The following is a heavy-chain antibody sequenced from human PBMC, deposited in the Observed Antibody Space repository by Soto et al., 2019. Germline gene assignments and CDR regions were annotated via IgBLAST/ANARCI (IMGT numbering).Heavy chain of an antibody. Sequence: QVQLVESGGGLVKPGGSLRLYCAASGFTFSDYYMSWIRQAPGKGLEWVSYISSSSSYTNYADSVKGRFTISRDNAKNSLYLQMNSLRAEDTAVYYCARVLVAGTFDYLGQGTLVTVSS. CDR2: ISSSSSYT. CDR1: GFTFSDYY. D-gene: IGHD6-19*01. V-gene: IGHV3-11*06. J-gene: IGHJ4*02. CDR3: ARVLVAGTFDY.